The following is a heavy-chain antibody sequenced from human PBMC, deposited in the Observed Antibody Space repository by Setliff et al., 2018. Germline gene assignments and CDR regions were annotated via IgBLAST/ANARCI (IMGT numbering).Heavy chain of an antibody. V-gene: IGHV3-23*01. CDR1: GFTFTSAV. D-gene: IGHD3-10*01. J-gene: IGHJ4*02. Sequence: GGSLRLSCTASGFTFTSAVVTWFRQAPGKGLEWVSAVTAFGGTTYDADSVKGRFTTSRDNAKNSLSLQMNNLRTEDTAVYYCFGAGTCSYWGQGTLVTVSS. CDR3: FGAGTCSY. CDR2: VTAFGGTT.